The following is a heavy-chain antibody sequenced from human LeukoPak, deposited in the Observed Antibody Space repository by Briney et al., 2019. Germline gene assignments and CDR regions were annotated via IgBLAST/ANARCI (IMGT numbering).Heavy chain of an antibody. CDR1: GFTFNNYA. CDR3: ARDHPPSYIVATGRFDY. CDR2: ISSSGSTI. V-gene: IGHV3-11*01. Sequence: GGSLGLSCTASGFTFNNYAMTWVRQAPGKGLEWVSYISSSGSTIYYADSVKGRFTISRDNAKNSLYLQMNSLRAEDTAVYYCARDHPPSYIVATGRFDYWGQGTLVTVSS. D-gene: IGHD5-12*01. J-gene: IGHJ4*02.